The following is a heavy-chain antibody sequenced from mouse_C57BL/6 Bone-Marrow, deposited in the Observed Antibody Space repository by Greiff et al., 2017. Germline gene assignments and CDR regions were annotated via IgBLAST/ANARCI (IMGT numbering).Heavy chain of an antibody. CDR3: ARAATVVAHYYAMDY. D-gene: IGHD1-1*01. CDR2: IHPNSGST. Sequence: VQLKQPGAELVKPGASVKLSCKASGYTFTCYWMHWVKQRPGQGLAWIGMIHPNSGSTTYNEKFKSKATLTVDKSSSTAYMQLSSLTAEDSAVYYGARAATVVAHYYAMDYWGQGTSVTVSS. J-gene: IGHJ4*01. V-gene: IGHV1-64*01. CDR1: GYTFTCYW.